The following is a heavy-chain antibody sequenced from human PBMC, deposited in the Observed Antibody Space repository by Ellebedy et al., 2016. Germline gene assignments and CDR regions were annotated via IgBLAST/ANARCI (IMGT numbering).Heavy chain of an antibody. CDR3: ARGVGGYCSSTSCRRYFDY. D-gene: IGHD2-2*01. Sequence: SETLSLTXAVYGGSFSGYYWSWIRQPPGKGLEWIGEINHSGSTNYNPSLKSRVTISVDTSKNQFSLKLSSVTAADTAVYYCARGVGGYCSSTSCRRYFDYWGQGTLVTVSS. CDR2: INHSGST. CDR1: GGSFSGYY. V-gene: IGHV4-34*01. J-gene: IGHJ4*02.